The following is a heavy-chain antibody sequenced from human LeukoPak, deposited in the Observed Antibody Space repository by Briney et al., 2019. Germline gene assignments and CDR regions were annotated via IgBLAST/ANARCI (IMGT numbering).Heavy chain of an antibody. J-gene: IGHJ5*01. CDR3: ARDIAPSGAWWFDS. Sequence: ASVKVSCKAPGYTFTEYYVHWLRQAPGQGLEWTGWVTLSTGNIYYAQNFQGRVTMTRDTSISTVYMQLGSLKSDDTAIYYCARDIAPSGAWWFDSWGQGTLVTVSS. CDR1: GYTFTEYY. CDR2: VTLSTGNI. V-gene: IGHV1-2*02. D-gene: IGHD6-13*01.